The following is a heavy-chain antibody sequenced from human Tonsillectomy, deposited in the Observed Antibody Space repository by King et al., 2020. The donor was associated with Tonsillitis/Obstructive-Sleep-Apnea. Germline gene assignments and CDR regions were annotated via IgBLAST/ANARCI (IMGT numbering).Heavy chain of an antibody. Sequence: QLVQSGGGVVQPGRSLRLSCAASGFTFSTYAMHWVRQAPGKGLEWVAVISYDGSNKYYADSVKDRFTISRDNSKNTLYLQLNSLRPEDTTVYYCAEWGVTTGGYYIDYWGQGTLVTVSS. CDR2: ISYDGSNK. CDR3: AEWGVTTGGYYIDY. J-gene: IGHJ4*02. V-gene: IGHV3-30*04. CDR1: GFTFSTYA. D-gene: IGHD4-17*01.